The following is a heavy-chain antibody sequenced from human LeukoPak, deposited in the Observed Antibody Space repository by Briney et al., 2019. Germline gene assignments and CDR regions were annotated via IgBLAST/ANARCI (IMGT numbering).Heavy chain of an antibody. CDR3: ARDEGSAYPFDY. CDR1: GGSISSSSYY. D-gene: IGHD3-22*01. J-gene: IGHJ4*02. CDR2: IYYSGST. V-gene: IGHV4-39*07. Sequence: SETLSLTCTVSGGSISSSSYYWGWIRQPPGKGPEWIGSIYYSGSTYYNPSLKSRVTISVDTSKNQFSLNLNSVTAADTAVYFCARDEGSAYPFDYWGQGTLVTVSS.